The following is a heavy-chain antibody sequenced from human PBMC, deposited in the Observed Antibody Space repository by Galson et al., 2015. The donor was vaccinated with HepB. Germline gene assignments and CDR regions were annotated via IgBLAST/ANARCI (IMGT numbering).Heavy chain of an antibody. Sequence: SLRLSCAASGFTFSSYGMHWVRQAPGKGLEWVAVISYDGSNKYYADSVKGRFTISRDNSKNTLYLQMNSLRAEDTAVYYCAKDPEYGARYCSGGSCYLGYFDLWGRGTLVTVSS. V-gene: IGHV3-30*18. CDR3: AKDPEYGARYCSGGSCYLGYFDL. J-gene: IGHJ2*01. CDR1: GFTFSSYG. D-gene: IGHD2-15*01. CDR2: ISYDGSNK.